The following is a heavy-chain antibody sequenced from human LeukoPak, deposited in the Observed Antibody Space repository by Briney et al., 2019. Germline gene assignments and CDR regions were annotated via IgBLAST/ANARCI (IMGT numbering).Heavy chain of an antibody. V-gene: IGHV3-30-3*01. Sequence: PGRSLRLSCAASGFTFSSYAMHWVRQAPGKGLEWVAVISYDGSNKYYADSVKGRFTISRDNSKNTLYLQMNSLRAEDTAVYYCARDPGPYYDILTGAFDIWGQGTMVTVSS. D-gene: IGHD3-9*01. J-gene: IGHJ3*02. CDR2: ISYDGSNK. CDR1: GFTFSSYA. CDR3: ARDPGPYYDILTGAFDI.